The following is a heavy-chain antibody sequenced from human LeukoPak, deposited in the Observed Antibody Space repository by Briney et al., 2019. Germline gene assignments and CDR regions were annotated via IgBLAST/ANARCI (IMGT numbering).Heavy chain of an antibody. D-gene: IGHD6-13*01. Sequence: GSLRLSCAASGFTFSSYSMNWVRQAPGKGLEWVSSISSSSSYIYYADSVKGRFTISRDNAKNSLYLQMNSLRAEDTAVYYCARDWPTIAAAGTIPEYFQHWGQGTLVTVSS. CDR2: ISSSSSYI. J-gene: IGHJ1*01. CDR3: ARDWPTIAAAGTIPEYFQH. CDR1: GFTFSSYS. V-gene: IGHV3-21*01.